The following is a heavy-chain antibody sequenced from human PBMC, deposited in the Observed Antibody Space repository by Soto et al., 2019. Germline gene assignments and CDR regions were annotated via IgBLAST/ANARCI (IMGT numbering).Heavy chain of an antibody. CDR2: IFHSGGT. CDR3: ARHGGHYFDY. D-gene: IGHD2-15*01. CDR1: GGSVSSYSW. V-gene: IGHV4-4*02. Sequence: QVQLQESGPGLVKPSGTLSLTCAISGGSVSSYSWWSWVRQPPGKGLEWIAEIFHSGGTNYNPSLESRVTISVDKSKNQFSLKLTSLTAADTAVYFCARHGGHYFDYWGQGTLVAVSS. J-gene: IGHJ4*02.